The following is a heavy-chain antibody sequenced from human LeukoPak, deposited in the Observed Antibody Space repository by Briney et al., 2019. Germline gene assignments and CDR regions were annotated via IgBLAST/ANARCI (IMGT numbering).Heavy chain of an antibody. CDR1: GFPFSSYG. V-gene: IGHV3-30*18. Sequence: GGSLRLSCEASGFPFSSYGMHWVRQAPGKGLEWVAVISYDGSNKYYADSVKGRFTISRDNSKNTLYLQMNSLRAEDTAVYYCAKTSDTYPFDYWGQGTLVTVSS. J-gene: IGHJ4*02. CDR2: ISYDGSNK. D-gene: IGHD3-16*01. CDR3: AKTSDTYPFDY.